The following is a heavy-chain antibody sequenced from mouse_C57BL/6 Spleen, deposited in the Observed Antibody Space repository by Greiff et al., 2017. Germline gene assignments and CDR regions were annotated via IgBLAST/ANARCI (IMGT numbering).Heavy chain of an antibody. D-gene: IGHD2-5*01. Sequence: QVQLQQSGAELARPGASVKLSCKASGYTFTSYGISWVKQRTGQGLEWIGENYPRSGNTYSNEKFKGKATLTADKSSSAAYMELRSLTSEDSAVYFCAREEDYSNYVFFDYWGQGTTLTVSS. CDR3: AREEDYSNYVFFDY. CDR1: GYTFTSYG. J-gene: IGHJ2*01. V-gene: IGHV1-81*01. CDR2: NYPRSGNT.